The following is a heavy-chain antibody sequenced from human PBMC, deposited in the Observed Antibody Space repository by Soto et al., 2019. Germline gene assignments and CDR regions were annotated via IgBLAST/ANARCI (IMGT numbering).Heavy chain of an antibody. J-gene: IGHJ6*02. CDR3: ARAPLIVVVVAATQAQYGMDV. CDR1: GGSFSGYY. CDR2: INHSGST. D-gene: IGHD2-15*01. V-gene: IGHV4-34*01. Sequence: SETLSLTCAVYGGSFSGYYWSWNRQPPGKGLEWIGEINHSGSTNYNPSLKSRVTISVDTSKNQFSLKLSSVTAADTAVYYCARAPLIVVVVAATQAQYGMDVWGQGTTVTVSS.